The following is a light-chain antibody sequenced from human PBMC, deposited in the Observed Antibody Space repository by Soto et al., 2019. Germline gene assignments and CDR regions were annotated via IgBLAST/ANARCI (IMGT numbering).Light chain of an antibody. CDR3: QHYGSSAL. CDR2: AAT. V-gene: IGKV3-20*01. CDR1: QSVSSSY. J-gene: IGKJ3*01. Sequence: EIVLTQSPGTLSLSPGERATLSCRASQSVSSSYLAWYQQKPRQPPRLLIYAATSSATSIPDRFSGSGSGTDFTITISRLEAEDFAEYYCQHYGSSALFGPGTKVDIK.